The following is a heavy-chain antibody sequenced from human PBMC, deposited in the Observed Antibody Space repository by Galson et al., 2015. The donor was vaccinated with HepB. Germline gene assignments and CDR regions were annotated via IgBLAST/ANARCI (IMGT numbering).Heavy chain of an antibody. J-gene: IGHJ4*02. CDR2: ISYDGSNK. Sequence: SLRLSCAASGFTFSSYGMHWVRQAPGKGLEWVAVISYDGSNKYYADSVKGRFTISRDNSKNTLYLQMNSLRAEDTAVYYCAKDNIGQWLSLALDYWGQGTLVTVSS. D-gene: IGHD3-22*01. CDR1: GFTFSSYG. V-gene: IGHV3-30*18. CDR3: AKDNIGQWLSLALDY.